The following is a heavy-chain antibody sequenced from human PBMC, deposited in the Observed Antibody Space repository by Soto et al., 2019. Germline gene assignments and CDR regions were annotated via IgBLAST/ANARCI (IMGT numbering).Heavy chain of an antibody. D-gene: IGHD2-2*01. CDR1: GGSISSYY. CDR2: IYYSGST. Sequence: SETLSLTCTVSGGSISSYYWSWIRQPPGKGLEWIGYIYYSGSTNYNPSLKSRVTISVDTSKNQFFLKLSSVTAADTAVYYCARSRQYCSSTSCYASHFDYWGQGTLVTVSS. V-gene: IGHV4-59*08. J-gene: IGHJ4*02. CDR3: ARSRQYCSSTSCYASHFDY.